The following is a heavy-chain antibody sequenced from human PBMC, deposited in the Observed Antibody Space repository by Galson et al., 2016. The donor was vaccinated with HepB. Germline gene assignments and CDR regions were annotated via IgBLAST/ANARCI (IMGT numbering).Heavy chain of an antibody. CDR3: ARESGWAYLDN. V-gene: IGHV3-30*04. CDR1: GFTFWTHP. D-gene: IGHD6-19*01. Sequence: SLRLSCAASGFTFWTHPMHWVRQAPGKGLEWVAVISYDGSNEYYADSVKGRFTISRDNSKNALYVQMNSLRSEDTAVYYCARESGWAYLDNWGQGTLVTVSS. J-gene: IGHJ4*02. CDR2: ISYDGSNE.